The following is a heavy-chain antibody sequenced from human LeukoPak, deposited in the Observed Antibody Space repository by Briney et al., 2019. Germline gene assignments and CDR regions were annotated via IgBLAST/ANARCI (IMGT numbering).Heavy chain of an antibody. CDR3: AGGQGWHFDL. D-gene: IGHD2-15*01. Sequence: GGSLRLSCAASGFTFSNAWMSWVRQAPGKGLEWVADIRQDGSEEHYVASVKGRFTISRDSTSLFLQMNSLRAEDTAVYYCAGGQGWHFDLWGRGTLITVSS. V-gene: IGHV3-7*01. J-gene: IGHJ2*01. CDR1: GFTFSNAW. CDR2: IRQDGSEE.